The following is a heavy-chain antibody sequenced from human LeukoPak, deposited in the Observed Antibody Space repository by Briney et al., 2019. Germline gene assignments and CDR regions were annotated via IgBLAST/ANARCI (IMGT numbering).Heavy chain of an antibody. V-gene: IGHV3-30*04. CDR3: AKGGSGWRQRFYFDY. J-gene: IGHJ4*02. CDR1: GFTFSSYA. Sequence: GGSLRLSCAASGFTFSSYAMHWVRQAPGKGLEWVAAISYDGSNKYSADSVKGRFTISRDNSKNTLYLQMNSLRAEDTAVYYCAKGGSGWRQRFYFDYWGQGTLVTVSS. D-gene: IGHD6-19*01. CDR2: ISYDGSNK.